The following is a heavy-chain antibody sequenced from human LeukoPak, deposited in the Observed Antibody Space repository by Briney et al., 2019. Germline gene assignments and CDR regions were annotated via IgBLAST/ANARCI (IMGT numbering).Heavy chain of an antibody. CDR1: GYTFTSYG. V-gene: IGHV1-18*01. Sequence: GASVKVSCKASGYTFTSYGISWVRQAPGQGLEWMGWISAYNGNTNYAQKLQGRVTMSTDTSTSTAYMELRSLRSDDTAVYYCARVSASGSYYAFDIWGQGTMVTVSS. CDR3: ARVSASGSYYAFDI. CDR2: ISAYNGNT. D-gene: IGHD1-26*01. J-gene: IGHJ3*02.